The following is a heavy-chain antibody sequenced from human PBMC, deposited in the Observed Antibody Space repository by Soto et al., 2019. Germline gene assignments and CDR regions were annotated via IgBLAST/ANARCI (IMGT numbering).Heavy chain of an antibody. CDR1: GYTFTSYA. CDR2: INAGSGNT. J-gene: IGHJ1*01. CDR3: ARVGGAAGRGSLEH. V-gene: IGHV1-3*01. D-gene: IGHD3-16*01. Sequence: QVQLVQSGAEVKKPGASVKVSCKASGYTFTSYAMHWVRQAPGQRPEWVGWINAGSGNTKYSQKFQGRVPITRDTYASTAYKELSSLRSEDTAVYYCARVGGAAGRGSLEHWGQGTLVTVSS.